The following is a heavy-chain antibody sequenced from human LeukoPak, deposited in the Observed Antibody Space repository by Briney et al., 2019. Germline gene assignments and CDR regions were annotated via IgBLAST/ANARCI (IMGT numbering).Heavy chain of an antibody. D-gene: IGHD1-26*01. CDR1: GGSIRSGGYY. J-gene: IGHJ4*02. CDR3: ARVSVGALFDY. V-gene: IGHV4-31*03. Sequence: SETLSLTCTVSGGSIRSGGYYWSWIRQHPGKGLEWIGYIYYSGSTYYNPSLKSRVTISVDTSKNQFSLKLSSVTAADTAVYYCARVSVGALFDYWGQGTLVTVSS. CDR2: IYYSGST.